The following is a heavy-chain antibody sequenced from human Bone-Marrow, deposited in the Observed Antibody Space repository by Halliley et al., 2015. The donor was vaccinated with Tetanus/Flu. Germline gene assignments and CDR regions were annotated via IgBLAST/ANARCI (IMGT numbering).Heavy chain of an antibody. V-gene: IGHV3-15*01. D-gene: IGHD3-16*01. CDR1: GFSFSDAW. J-gene: IGHJ6*02. Sequence: SLRLSCVASGFSFSDAWMSWVRQVPGKGLEWVGRIKSKTDGGTIDYAAALKGRFTISRDDSKRTLYMQMNSLTTGDTAVYYCTKDDANLGGYFHHGMDVWGQGTTVTVSS. CDR2: IKSKTDGGTI. CDR3: TKDDANLGGYFHHGMDV.